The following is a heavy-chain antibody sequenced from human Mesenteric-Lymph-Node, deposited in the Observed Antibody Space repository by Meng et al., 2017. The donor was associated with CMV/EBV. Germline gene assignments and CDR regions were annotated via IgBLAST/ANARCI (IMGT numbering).Heavy chain of an antibody. Sequence: SCAASGFTVSDNYMSWVRQAPGKGLEWVSVIYSNGNAYYAGSVKGRFTISRDNSKNTLFLQMSSLRAEDTAVYYCARDSGFNYHGSGHWGQGTLVTVSS. CDR3: ARDSGFNYHGSGH. CDR2: IYSNGNA. CDR1: GFTVSDNY. D-gene: IGHD3-10*01. J-gene: IGHJ4*02. V-gene: IGHV3-66*01.